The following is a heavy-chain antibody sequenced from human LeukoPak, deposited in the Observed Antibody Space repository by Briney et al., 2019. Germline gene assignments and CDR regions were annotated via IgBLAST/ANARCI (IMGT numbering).Heavy chain of an antibody. V-gene: IGHV3-48*03. J-gene: IGHJ4*02. CDR3: AKVYYDILTGPLYYFDY. D-gene: IGHD3-9*01. CDR2: ISSSGSTI. CDR1: GFTFSSYE. Sequence: GGSLRLSCAASGFTFSSYEMNWVRQAPGKGLEWVSYISSSGSTIYYADSVKGRFTISRDNAKNSLYLQMNSLRAEDTAVYYCAKVYYDILTGPLYYFDYWGQGTLVTVSS.